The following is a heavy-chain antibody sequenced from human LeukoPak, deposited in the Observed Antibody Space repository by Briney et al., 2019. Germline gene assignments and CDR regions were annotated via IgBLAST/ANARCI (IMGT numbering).Heavy chain of an antibody. J-gene: IGHJ4*02. CDR3: AREGKLTGYFGGLGFNY. CDR1: GGSSSSYY. Sequence: SETLSLTCTISGGSSSSYYWSWIRQPPGKGLEWIGNIDYSGSTIYNPALKSRVTMSVDTSKNQFSLNLTSVTAADTAVYYCAREGKLTGYFGGLGFNYWGQGILVTVSS. D-gene: IGHD6-19*01. CDR2: IDYSGST. V-gene: IGHV4-59*01.